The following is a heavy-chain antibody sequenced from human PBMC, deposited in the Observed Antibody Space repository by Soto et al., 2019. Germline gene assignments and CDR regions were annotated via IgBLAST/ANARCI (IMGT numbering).Heavy chain of an antibody. CDR3: AGDRRSGWNWFDP. V-gene: IGHV1-2*02. D-gene: IGHD6-19*01. CDR1: GYTFTGYY. J-gene: IGHJ5*02. CDR2: INPNSGGT. Sequence: ASVKVSCKASGYTFTGYYMHWVRQAPGQGLEWMGWINPNSGGTNYAQKFQGRVTMTRDTSISTAYMELSRLRSDDTAVYYCAGDRRSGWNWFDPWGQGTLVTVSS.